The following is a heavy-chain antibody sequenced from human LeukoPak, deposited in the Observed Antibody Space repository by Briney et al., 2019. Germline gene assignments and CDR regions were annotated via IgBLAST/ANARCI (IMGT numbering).Heavy chain of an antibody. V-gene: IGHV4-34*01. CDR3: ARAQRYSSSWYLDY. J-gene: IGHJ4*02. Sequence: SETLSLTCAVYGGSFSGYYWSWIRQPPGKGLEWIGEINHSGSTNYNPSLKSRVTMSVDTSKNQFSLKLSSVTAADTAVYYCARAQRYSSSWYLDYWGQGTLVTVSS. CDR1: GGSFSGYY. D-gene: IGHD6-13*01. CDR2: INHSGST.